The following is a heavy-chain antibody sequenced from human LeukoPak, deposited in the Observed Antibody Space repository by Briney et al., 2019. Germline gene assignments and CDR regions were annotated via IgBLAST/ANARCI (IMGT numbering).Heavy chain of an antibody. CDR3: ATTTVTTAVDY. CDR1: GGSISSSSYY. D-gene: IGHD4-17*01. Sequence: SETLSLTCIVSGGSISSSSYYWGWIRQPPGKGLEWIGSMSYSGSTYYNPSLKSRVIISVDTSKNQFSLKLSSVTAADTAVYYCATTTVTTAVDYWGQGTLVTVSS. CDR2: MSYSGST. V-gene: IGHV4-39*07. J-gene: IGHJ4*02.